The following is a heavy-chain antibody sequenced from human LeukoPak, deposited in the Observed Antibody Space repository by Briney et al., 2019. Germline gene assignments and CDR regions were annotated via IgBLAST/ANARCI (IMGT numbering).Heavy chain of an antibody. Sequence: ASVKVSCKASGGTFSSYAISWVRQAPGQGLEWMGGIIPIFGTANYAQKFQGRVTITADESTSTAYMELSSLRSEDTAVYYCARGGLELRLYYYYYMDVWGKGITVTVSS. D-gene: IGHD1-7*01. CDR1: GGTFSSYA. J-gene: IGHJ6*03. CDR2: IIPIFGTA. CDR3: ARGGLELRLYYYYYMDV. V-gene: IGHV1-69*13.